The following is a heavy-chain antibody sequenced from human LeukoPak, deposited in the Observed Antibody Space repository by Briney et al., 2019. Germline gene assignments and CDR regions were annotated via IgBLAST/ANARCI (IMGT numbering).Heavy chain of an antibody. CDR2: ISSSSSYI. Sequence: GGSLRLSCAASGFTFSSYSMNWVRQAPGKGLEWVSSISSSSSYIYYADSVKGRFTISRDNAKNSLYLQMNSLRAEDTAVYYCAIDMVRGTLTALGAFDIWGQGTMVTVSS. CDR3: AIDMVRGTLTALGAFDI. CDR1: GFTFSSYS. J-gene: IGHJ3*02. D-gene: IGHD3-10*01. V-gene: IGHV3-21*01.